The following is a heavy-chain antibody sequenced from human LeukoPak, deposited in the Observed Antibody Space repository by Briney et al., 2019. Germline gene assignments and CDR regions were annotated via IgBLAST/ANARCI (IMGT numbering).Heavy chain of an antibody. J-gene: IGHJ6*03. CDR3: AKDIGVGSTSRSYNYYMDV. D-gene: IGHD1-14*01. CDR2: VTWDGDTL. Sequence: GGSLRLSCGVSGFTFDDSAMHWIRQAPGKGLEWVSLVTWDGDTLHTDSVKGRFTISKDNRKNSLYLQMNSLRPEDTAFYYCAKDIGVGSTSRSYNYYMDVWGKGTTVTVSS. CDR1: GFTFDDSA. V-gene: IGHV3-43D*03.